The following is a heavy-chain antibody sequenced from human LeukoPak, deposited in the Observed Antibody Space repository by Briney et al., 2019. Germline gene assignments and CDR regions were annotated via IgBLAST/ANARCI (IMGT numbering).Heavy chain of an antibody. Sequence: GGSLRLSCAASGFTFSSYWMHWVRQAPGKGLAWVSLINTDGSSTSYADSVKGRFTISRDNAKNTLYLQMNSLRAEDTAVYYCAKKGYAGSGTYSYYFDYWGQGTLVTVTS. V-gene: IGHV3-74*01. D-gene: IGHD3-10*01. CDR1: GFTFSSYW. CDR3: AKKGYAGSGTYSYYFDY. J-gene: IGHJ4*02. CDR2: INTDGSST.